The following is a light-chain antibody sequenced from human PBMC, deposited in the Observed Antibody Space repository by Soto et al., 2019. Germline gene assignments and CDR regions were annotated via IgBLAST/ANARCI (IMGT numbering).Light chain of an antibody. CDR3: ETWDINTRV. V-gene: IGLV8-61*01. Sequence: VVTQEPSFSVSPGGTVTLTCGLSSGSVSTSYYPSWYQQTPGQAPRTLIYSTNTRSSGVPDRFSGSILGNKAALTITGAQADDESDYYCETWDINTRVFGGGTKLTVL. CDR2: STN. CDR1: SGSVSTSYY. J-gene: IGLJ3*02.